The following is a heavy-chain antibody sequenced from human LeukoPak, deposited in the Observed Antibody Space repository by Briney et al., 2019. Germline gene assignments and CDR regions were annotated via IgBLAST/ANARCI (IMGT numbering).Heavy chain of an antibody. CDR1: GSFMSSYY. CDR3: ARGLGYCSSTICSHRFDI. V-gene: IGHV4-59*01. Sequence: SEILSFTCTVSGSFMSSYYWSWIRQPPGKGLEWIGNVYYSETPNYNPSLISRVSISLDTSKKVFSLNLKSVTAADTAMYYCARGLGYCSSTICSHRFDIWGQGTMVAVSS. CDR2: VYYSETP. J-gene: IGHJ3*02. D-gene: IGHD2-2*03.